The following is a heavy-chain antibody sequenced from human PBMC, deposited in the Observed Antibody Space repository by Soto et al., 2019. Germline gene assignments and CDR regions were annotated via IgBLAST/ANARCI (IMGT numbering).Heavy chain of an antibody. CDR1: GFTLSRFG. CDR2: TSYDGSDK. J-gene: IGHJ4*02. V-gene: IGHV3-30*18. Sequence: QVQLVESGGGVVQPGRSLRLSCAASGFTLSRFGMHWVRQAPGKGLEWVAVTSYDGSDKYYADSVKGRFTISRDNSKNTLYLQMNSLRAEDTAVYYCAKDLMPDNYLAVAGTGGVDYWGQGTLVTVSS. CDR3: AKDLMPDNYLAVAGTGGVDY. D-gene: IGHD6-19*01.